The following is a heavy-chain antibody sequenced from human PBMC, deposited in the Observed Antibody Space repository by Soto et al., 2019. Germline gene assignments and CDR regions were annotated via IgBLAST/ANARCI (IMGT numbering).Heavy chain of an antibody. CDR1: GYTLTELS. V-gene: IGHV1-24*01. CDR2: FDPEDGET. Sequence: GPVKVSCKVSGYTLTELSMHWVRQAPGKGLEWMGGFDPEDGETIYAQKFQGRVTMTEDTSTDTAYMELSSLRSEDTAVYYCATAGGSRSSPYWFDYWGQGTLVTVSS. J-gene: IGHJ4*02. CDR3: ATAGGSRSSPYWFDY. D-gene: IGHD6-6*01.